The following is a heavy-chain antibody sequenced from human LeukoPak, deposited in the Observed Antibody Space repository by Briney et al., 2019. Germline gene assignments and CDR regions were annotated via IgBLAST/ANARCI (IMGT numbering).Heavy chain of an antibody. CDR1: GFTVSSNY. CDR2: IYSGGST. V-gene: IGHV3-53*01. J-gene: IGHJ3*02. CDR3: ARYQLWLGPSGAFDI. Sequence: GGSLRLSCAASGFTVSSNYMSWVRQAPGKGLEWVSVIYSGGSTYYADSVKGRFTISRDNSKNTLYLQMNSLRAEDTAVYYCARYQLWLGPSGAFDIWGQGTMVTVSS. D-gene: IGHD5-18*01.